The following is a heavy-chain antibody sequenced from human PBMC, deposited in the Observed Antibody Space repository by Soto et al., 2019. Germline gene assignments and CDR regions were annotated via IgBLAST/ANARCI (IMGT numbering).Heavy chain of an antibody. Sequence: GESLKISCKGSGYSFTTYWIAWVRQMPGEGLEWMGIIYPGDSDTRYSPSFQGQVTISADKSINTAYLQWSSLKASDTAMYYCARRASSTSSAHFDYWGQGTLVTVSS. V-gene: IGHV5-51*01. D-gene: IGHD6-6*01. CDR2: IYPGDSDT. CDR1: GYSFTTYW. J-gene: IGHJ4*02. CDR3: ARRASSTSSAHFDY.